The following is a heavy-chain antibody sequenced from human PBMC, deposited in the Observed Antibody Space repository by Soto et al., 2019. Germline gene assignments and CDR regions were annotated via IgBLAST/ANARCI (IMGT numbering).Heavy chain of an antibody. Sequence: QVHLVQSGAEVPKAGSSVKVSCKASGGTFSSHAFSWVRQAPGQGLEWVGGIIPIFGTANYAQEFQGRVTISADESTNTVSLELTNLRSDDTAIYFCAVGDRSSWIGNHWGPGTQVTVS. CDR2: IIPIFGTA. D-gene: IGHD6-6*01. CDR1: GGTFSSHA. CDR3: AVGDRSSWIGNH. J-gene: IGHJ4*02. V-gene: IGHV1-69*01.